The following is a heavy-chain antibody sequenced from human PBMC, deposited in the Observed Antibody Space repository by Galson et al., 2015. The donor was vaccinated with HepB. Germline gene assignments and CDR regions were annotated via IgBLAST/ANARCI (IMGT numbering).Heavy chain of an antibody. Sequence: SLRLSCAASGFTFSSYSMNWVRQAPGKGLEWVSYISSSGSTIHYTDSVKGRFTISRDNARNSLYLQMNSLRDEDTAMYYCARDGGGRAPDDSFDIWGQGTVVTVSS. D-gene: IGHD3-16*01. V-gene: IGHV3-48*02. CDR1: GFTFSSYS. CDR2: ISSSGSTI. J-gene: IGHJ3*02. CDR3: ARDGGGRAPDDSFDI.